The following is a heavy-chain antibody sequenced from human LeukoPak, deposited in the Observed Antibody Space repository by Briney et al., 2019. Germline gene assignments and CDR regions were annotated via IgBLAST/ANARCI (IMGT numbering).Heavy chain of an antibody. J-gene: IGHJ4*02. CDR3: AREVPLAGTFYFDN. V-gene: IGHV3-53*01. CDR2: IYSGDTT. D-gene: IGHD6-19*01. CDR1: GFTVSSNY. Sequence: PGGWLRLSCAASGFTVSSNYMSWVRQAPGKGLEWVSVIYSGDTTCYGDSVKGRFIISRDGSGNTLYLQMNSLRVEDTAVYFCAREVPLAGTFYFDNWGQGTLVTVSS.